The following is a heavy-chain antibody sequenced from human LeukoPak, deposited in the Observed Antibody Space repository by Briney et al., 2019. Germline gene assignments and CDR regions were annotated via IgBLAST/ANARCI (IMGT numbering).Heavy chain of an antibody. D-gene: IGHD3-22*01. CDR2: IIPIFGTA. CDR1: GGTFSSYA. Sequence: ASVKVSCKASGGTFSSYAISWVRQAPGQGLEWMGGIIPIFGTANYAQKFQGRVTITADESTSTAYMELSSLRSEDTAVYYCARDYYDSSGYYYFDYWGQGTLVTVSS. V-gene: IGHV1-69*01. J-gene: IGHJ4*02. CDR3: ARDYYDSSGYYYFDY.